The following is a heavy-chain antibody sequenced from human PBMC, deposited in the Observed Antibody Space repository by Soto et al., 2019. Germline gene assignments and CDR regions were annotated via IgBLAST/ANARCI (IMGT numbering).Heavy chain of an antibody. CDR2: IYPSDSDT. J-gene: IGHJ6*02. CDR3: ARLPQDYYYHGMDV. Sequence: GESLKISCKGSGYSFSTFWIGWVRQMPGKGLEWMGIIYPSDSDTRYSPSFQGQVTISADKSSRTAYLQWSSLKASDSAMYYCARLPQDYYYHGMDVWGQGTKVTVSS. CDR1: GYSFSTFW. V-gene: IGHV5-51*01.